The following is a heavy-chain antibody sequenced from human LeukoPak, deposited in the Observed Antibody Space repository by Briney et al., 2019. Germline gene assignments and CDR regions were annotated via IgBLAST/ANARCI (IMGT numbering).Heavy chain of an antibody. Sequence: SVKVSCKASGGTFSSYAISWVRQAPGQGLEWMGGIIPIFGTANYAQKFQGRVTITTDESTSTAYMELSSLRSEDTAVYYCASCSSTSCPAPAEYFQHWGQGTLVTVSS. V-gene: IGHV1-69*05. CDR3: ASCSSTSCPAPAEYFQH. CDR2: IIPIFGTA. J-gene: IGHJ1*01. CDR1: GGTFSSYA. D-gene: IGHD2-2*01.